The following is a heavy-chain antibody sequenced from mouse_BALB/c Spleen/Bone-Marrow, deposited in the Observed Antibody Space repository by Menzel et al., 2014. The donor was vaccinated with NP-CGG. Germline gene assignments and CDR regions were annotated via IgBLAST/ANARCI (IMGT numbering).Heavy chain of an antibody. CDR3: ARGAMITTGYFDY. CDR2: IYYSGTI. V-gene: IGHV3-5*02. D-gene: IGHD2-4*01. J-gene: IGHJ2*01. Sequence: EVKVVESGPGLVKPSQTVSLTCTVTGISITTGNYRWSWIRQFPGNKLEWIGYIYYSGTITYNPSLTSRTTITRDTSKNQFFLEMNPLTAEDTATYYCARGAMITTGYFDYWGQGTTLTVSS. CDR1: GISITTGNYR.